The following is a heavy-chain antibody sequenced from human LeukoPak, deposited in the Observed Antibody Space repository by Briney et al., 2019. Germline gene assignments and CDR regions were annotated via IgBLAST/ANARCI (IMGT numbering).Heavy chain of an antibody. D-gene: IGHD1-20*01. CDR1: GFTLSSNY. J-gene: IGHJ6*03. CDR3: ARQRYNWNDLSYYYYMDV. Sequence: PGGSLRLSCAASGFTLSSNYMSWVRQAPGKGLGWVSVIYSGGSTYYTESVKGRFTISRDNSKNTLCLQMNSLRAEDTAVYYCARQRYNWNDLSYYYYMDVWGKGTTVTLSS. CDR2: IYSGGST. V-gene: IGHV3-53*01.